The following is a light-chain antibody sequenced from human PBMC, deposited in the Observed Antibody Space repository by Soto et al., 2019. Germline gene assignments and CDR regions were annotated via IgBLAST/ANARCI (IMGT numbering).Light chain of an antibody. J-gene: IGLJ2*01. CDR2: GVT. CDR3: CSYAGNYTF. Sequence: QSVLTQPRSVSGSPGQSVTISCTGTSNDVGGYDYVSWYQQYPGKAPTYILYGVTKRPSGVPDRFSGSKSGNTASLTISGLQADDEADYYCCSYAGNYTFFGGGTKVTVL. V-gene: IGLV2-11*01. CDR1: SNDVGGYDY.